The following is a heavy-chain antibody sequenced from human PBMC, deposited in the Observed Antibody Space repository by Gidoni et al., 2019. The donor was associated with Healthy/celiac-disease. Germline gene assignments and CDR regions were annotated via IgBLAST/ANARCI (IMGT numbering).Heavy chain of an antibody. D-gene: IGHD3-22*01. CDR1: ACSISSSSSY. J-gene: IGHJ4*02. Sequence: QLQLQESGPGLVKPSETLSLTCTVPACSISSSSSYWGWIRQPPGKGLEWIGSIYYNGGTDYNPSLKSRVTISVDTSKNQFSLKLSSVTAADTAVYYCARHEATYYYDSSGYYYLSGKRGPFDYWGQGTLVTVSS. CDR3: ARHEATYYYDSSGYYYLSGKRGPFDY. V-gene: IGHV4-39*01. CDR2: IYYNGGT.